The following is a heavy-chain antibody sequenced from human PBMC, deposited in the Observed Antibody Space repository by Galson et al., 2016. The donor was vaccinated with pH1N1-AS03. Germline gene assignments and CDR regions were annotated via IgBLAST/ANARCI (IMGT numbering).Heavy chain of an antibody. CDR2: IYFSGRT. V-gene: IGHV4-59*01. D-gene: IGHD2-2*01. Sequence: LTCTVSAGSISTYYWTWIRQPPGRGLEWIGYIYFSGRTNCSPSLKSRANISLDRSRNQFSLNLNSVAAADTAVYYCARVRSEWLGVNSSWYGIDSWGQGTLVTVSS. J-gene: IGHJ4*02. CDR1: AGSISTYY. CDR3: ARVRSEWLGVNSSWYGIDS.